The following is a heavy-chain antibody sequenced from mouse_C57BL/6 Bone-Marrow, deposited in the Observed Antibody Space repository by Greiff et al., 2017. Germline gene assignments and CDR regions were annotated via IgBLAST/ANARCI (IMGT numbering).Heavy chain of an antibody. Sequence: QVHVKQSGAELVRPGASVKLSCKASGYTFTDYYINWVKQRPGQGLEWIARIYPGSGNTYYNEKFKGKATLTAEKSSSTAYMQLSSLTSEDSAVXFCARWGSTTVVATGYFDVWGTGTTVTVSS. CDR3: ARWGSTTVVATGYFDV. D-gene: IGHD1-1*01. V-gene: IGHV1-76*01. J-gene: IGHJ1*03. CDR1: GYTFTDYY. CDR2: IYPGSGNT.